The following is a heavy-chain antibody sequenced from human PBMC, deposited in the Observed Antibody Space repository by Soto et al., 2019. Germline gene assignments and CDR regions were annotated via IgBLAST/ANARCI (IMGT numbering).Heavy chain of an antibody. J-gene: IGHJ4*02. CDR3: ARGGGYYSFDY. CDR2: ISHLETT. CDR1: APTTSYGGYW. Sequence: TLSPTXSVSAPTTSYGGYWCSWIPQSAGKGLEWLGYISHLETTNYDPSFKSRLSLSIDRTTNQFSLRLSSMTAADKAVYYCARGGGYYSFDYWGQGTQVTVSS. D-gene: IGHD2-21*02. V-gene: IGHV4-30-2*06.